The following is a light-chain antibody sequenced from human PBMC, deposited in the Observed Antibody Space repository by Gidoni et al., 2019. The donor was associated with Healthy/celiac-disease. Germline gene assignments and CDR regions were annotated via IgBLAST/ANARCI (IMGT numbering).Light chain of an antibody. J-gene: IGKJ1*01. CDR1: QSVSSN. CDR3: QQYNNWPRGT. V-gene: IGKV3-15*01. Sequence: EIVMTQSPATLSVSPGERATLSCRASQSVSSNLAWYQQKPGQAPRLLIYGASTRATGIPARFSGSGSGTEFTLTISSLQSEDFAVYSCQQYNNWPRGTFGQXTKVEIK. CDR2: GAS.